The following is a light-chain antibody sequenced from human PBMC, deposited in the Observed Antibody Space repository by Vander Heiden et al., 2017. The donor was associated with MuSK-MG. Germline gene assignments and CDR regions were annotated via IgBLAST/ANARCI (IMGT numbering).Light chain of an antibody. V-gene: IGKV1-9*01. CDR1: QGICDY. Sequence: DIQLTQSPSFLSASFGDRVTNTCRTSQGICDYLAWYQQKPGKAPKLLIYAASSLQRGVPLRFSGSWSETNFTLTISSLQPEDFATYYCQQLIHSPCPFGQGTKVDIK. CDR3: QQLIHSPCP. CDR2: AAS. J-gene: IGKJ2*02.